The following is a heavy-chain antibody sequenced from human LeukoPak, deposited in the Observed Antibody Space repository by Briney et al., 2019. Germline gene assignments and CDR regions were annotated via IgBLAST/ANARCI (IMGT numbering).Heavy chain of an antibody. V-gene: IGHV3-30*18. CDR3: AKDRPPTVNGCLDY. Sequence: GGSLRLSCAASGFTFSSFGMHWVRQAPGKGLEWVAVISYDGSNKYYADSVKGRFTISRDNSKNTLYLQMNSLRAEDTAVYYCAKDRPPTVNGCLDYWGQGTLVTVSS. CDR2: ISYDGSNK. D-gene: IGHD4-11*01. J-gene: IGHJ4*02. CDR1: GFTFSSFG.